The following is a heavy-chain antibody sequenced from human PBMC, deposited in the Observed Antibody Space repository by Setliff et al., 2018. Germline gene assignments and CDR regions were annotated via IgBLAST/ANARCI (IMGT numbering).Heavy chain of an antibody. CDR3: ARERYFDWFFEY. J-gene: IGHJ4*02. CDR1: GDSFSDYY. CDR2: IHASGSP. Sequence: SETLSLTCVVYGDSFSDYYWSWIRQPAGKAPEWIGRIHASGSPSYNPSLNSRVTMSLDTSTNQFFLRLSSVTAADTAVYYCARERYFDWFFEYWGRGTLVTVSS. D-gene: IGHD3-9*01. V-gene: IGHV4-4*07.